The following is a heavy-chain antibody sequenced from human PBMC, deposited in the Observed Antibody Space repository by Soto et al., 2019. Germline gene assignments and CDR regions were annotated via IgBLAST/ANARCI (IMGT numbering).Heavy chain of an antibody. V-gene: IGHV3-23*01. CDR3: ARDCSGGSCYSLPPFFDY. D-gene: IGHD2-15*01. CDR1: GCKSVDYA. Sequence: GGLRVPCVASGCKSVDYAMGWVRQAPGKGLEWVTVISRTGARTFYSDSVKVRFTISRDNSKSTLYLQMNSLRDEDTAVYYCARDCSGGSCYSLPPFFDYWGQGTLVTVYS. J-gene: IGHJ4*02. CDR2: ISRTGART.